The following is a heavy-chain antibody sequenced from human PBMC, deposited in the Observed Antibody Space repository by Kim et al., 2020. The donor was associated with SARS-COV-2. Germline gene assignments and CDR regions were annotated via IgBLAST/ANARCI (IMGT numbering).Heavy chain of an antibody. D-gene: IGHD6-19*01. J-gene: IGHJ6*02. CDR3: ARDWAVRYSSGWLYYYYGMYV. Sequence: GGSLRLSCAASGFTFSSYGMHWVRQAPGKGLEWVAVISYDGSNKEYPDSVKGRFTISRDNSKNTLYLQMNSLRAEDTAVYYCARDWAVRYSSGWLYYYYGMYVWGQGTTVTVSS. CDR2: ISYDGSNK. CDR1: GFTFSSYG. V-gene: IGHV3-33*05.